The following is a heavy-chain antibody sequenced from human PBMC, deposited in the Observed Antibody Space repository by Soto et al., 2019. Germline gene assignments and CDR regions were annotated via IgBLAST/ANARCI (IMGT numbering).Heavy chain of an antibody. V-gene: IGHV3-23*01. Sequence: EVQLLESGGGLVQPGGSLRLSCAASGFSFSSYDMVWVRQAPGKGLEWVSVISARGGSLYFADSVKGRFTISRDNSKKVLSLEMNSLRAEDAATYFCAKGSIEYCASVDNWGQGTVVVVSS. J-gene: IGHJ4*02. CDR1: GFSFSSYD. CDR2: ISARGGSL. CDR3: AKGSIEYCASVDN. D-gene: IGHD2-21*01.